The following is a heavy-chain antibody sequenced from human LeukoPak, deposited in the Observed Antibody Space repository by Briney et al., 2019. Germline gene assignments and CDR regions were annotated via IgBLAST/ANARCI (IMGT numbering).Heavy chain of an antibody. D-gene: IGHD6-13*01. CDR1: GGSICSYH. Sequence: SETLSLTCTVSGGSICSYHWSWIRQPPGKGLEWIGYVYDSGSTNYNPSLKSRVTISVDTSKNQFSLKLSSVTAADTAVYYCARGTAAAGIYFDYWGRGTLVTVSS. CDR2: VYDSGST. J-gene: IGHJ4*02. V-gene: IGHV4-59*01. CDR3: ARGTAAAGIYFDY.